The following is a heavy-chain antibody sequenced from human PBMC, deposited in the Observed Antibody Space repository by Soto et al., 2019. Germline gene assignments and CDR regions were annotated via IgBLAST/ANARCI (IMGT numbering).Heavy chain of an antibody. CDR2: INSDGSST. Sequence: GGSLRLSCAASGFTFSSYWMHWVRQAPGKGLVWVSRINSDGSSTYYADSVKGRFTISRDNAKNTLYLQMNSLRAEDTAVYYCAKERLLWFGELFSTDAFDIWGQGTMVTVSS. CDR1: GFTFSSYW. CDR3: AKERLLWFGELFSTDAFDI. D-gene: IGHD3-10*01. J-gene: IGHJ3*02. V-gene: IGHV3-74*01.